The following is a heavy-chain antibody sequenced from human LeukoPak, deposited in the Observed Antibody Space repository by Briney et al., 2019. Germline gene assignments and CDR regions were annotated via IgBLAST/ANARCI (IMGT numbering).Heavy chain of an antibody. V-gene: IGHV3-9*03. CDR2: ISWNSGSI. CDR3: AKDNYYVSSGYIDY. D-gene: IGHD3-22*01. Sequence: PGGSLRLSCAASGFTFSSYSMNWVRQAPGKGLEWVSGISWNSGSIGYADSVKGRFTISRDNAKNSLYLQMNSLRAEDMALYYCAKDNYYVSSGYIDYWGQGTLVTVSS. CDR1: GFTFSSYS. J-gene: IGHJ4*02.